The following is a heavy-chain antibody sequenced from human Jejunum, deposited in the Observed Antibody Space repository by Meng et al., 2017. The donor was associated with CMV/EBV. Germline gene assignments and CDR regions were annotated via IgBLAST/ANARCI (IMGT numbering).Heavy chain of an antibody. CDR3: AHQAVAGTRGWFDP. J-gene: IGHJ5*02. V-gene: IGHV1-2*02. Sequence: QPVHAVASGTKPGPQVKVSSNTPGYTFTGYYIHWGRQAPGQGLEWMGWINPNSGGTNYAQKFQGRVTMTRDTSISTAYMELSRLRSDDTAVYYCAHQAVAGTRGWFDPWGQGTLVTVSS. CDR2: INPNSGGT. D-gene: IGHD6-19*01. CDR1: GYTFTGYY.